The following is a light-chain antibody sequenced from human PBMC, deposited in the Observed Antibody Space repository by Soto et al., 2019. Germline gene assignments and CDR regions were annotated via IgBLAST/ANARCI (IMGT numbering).Light chain of an antibody. CDR1: QSVSSSY. Sequence: EIVLTQSPGTLSLSQGERATLSCRASQSVSSSYLAWYQQKPGQAPRLLIYGASSRATGIPDRFSGSGSGTDFTLTISRLEPEDFAVYYCQQYGSSGTFGQGTKVDVK. J-gene: IGKJ1*01. CDR2: GAS. V-gene: IGKV3-20*01. CDR3: QQYGSSGT.